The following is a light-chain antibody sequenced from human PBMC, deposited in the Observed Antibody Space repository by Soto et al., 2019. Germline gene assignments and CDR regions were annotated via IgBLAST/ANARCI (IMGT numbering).Light chain of an antibody. V-gene: IGLV1-51*01. J-gene: IGLJ1*01. CDR2: DDN. CDR1: SSNIGGNS. CDR3: GSWDSSLSAYV. Sequence: VLTQPPSVSAAPGQKVTISCSGSSSNIGGNSVSWYQQLPGTAPKLPIYDDNKRPSGIPNRFSGSKSGTSATLGITGFQTGDEADYYCGSWDSSLSAYVFGTGTKVTVL.